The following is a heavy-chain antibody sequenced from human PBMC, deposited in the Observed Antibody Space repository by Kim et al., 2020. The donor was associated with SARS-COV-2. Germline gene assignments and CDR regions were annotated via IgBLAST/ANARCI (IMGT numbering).Heavy chain of an antibody. V-gene: IGHV4-34*01. CDR3: ARVRHEEPVGY. Sequence: SETLSLTCAVYGGSFSGYYWSWIRQPPGKGLEWIGEINHSGSTNYNPSLKSRVTISVDTSKNQFSLKLSSVTAADTAVYYCARVRHEEPVGYWGQGTLVTVSS. D-gene: IGHD1-26*01. CDR2: INHSGST. CDR1: GGSFSGYY. J-gene: IGHJ4*02.